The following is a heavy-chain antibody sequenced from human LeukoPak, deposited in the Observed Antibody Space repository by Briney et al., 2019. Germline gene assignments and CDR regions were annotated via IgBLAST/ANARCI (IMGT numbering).Heavy chain of an antibody. CDR3: ARDPGMGLVGWFDP. J-gene: IGHJ5*02. V-gene: IGHV1-18*01. CDR1: GYTFTSYG. D-gene: IGHD1-26*01. Sequence: ASVKVSCKASGYTFTSYGISWVRQAPGQGLEWMGWISAYNGNTNYAQKLQGRVTMTTDTSTSTAYMELRSLRPDDTAVYYCARDPGMGLVGWFDPWGQGTLVTVSS. CDR2: ISAYNGNT.